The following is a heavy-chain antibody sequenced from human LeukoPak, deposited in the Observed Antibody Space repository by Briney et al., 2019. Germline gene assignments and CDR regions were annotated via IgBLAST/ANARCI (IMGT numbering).Heavy chain of an antibody. Sequence: SQTLSLTCTVSGGSISSGSYYWSWIRQPAGKGLEWIGRIYTSGSTNYNPSLKSRVTISVDTSKNQFSLKLSSVTAADTAVYYCARGYPYYDSSGYYRAPFDYWGQGTLVTVSS. CDR2: IYTSGST. J-gene: IGHJ4*02. CDR3: ARGYPYYDSSGYYRAPFDY. D-gene: IGHD3-22*01. V-gene: IGHV4-61*02. CDR1: GGSISSGSYY.